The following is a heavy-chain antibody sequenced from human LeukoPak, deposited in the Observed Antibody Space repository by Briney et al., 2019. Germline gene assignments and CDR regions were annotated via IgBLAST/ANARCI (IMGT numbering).Heavy chain of an antibody. CDR1: GFTVSSNY. CDR2: IYSGGST. J-gene: IGHJ4*02. D-gene: IGHD6-13*01. CDR3: AKDRIGSSRHFPYYFDY. Sequence: PGGSLRLSCAASGFTVSSNYMSWVRQAPGKGLEWVSVIYSGGSTYYADSVKGRFTISRDNSKNTLYLQMNSLRAEDTAVYHCAKDRIGSSRHFPYYFDYWGQGTLVTVSS. V-gene: IGHV3-53*01.